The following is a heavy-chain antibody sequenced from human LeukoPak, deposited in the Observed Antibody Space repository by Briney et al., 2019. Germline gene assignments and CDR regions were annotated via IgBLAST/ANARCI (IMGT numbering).Heavy chain of an antibody. CDR1: GFTFSSYA. Sequence: PGGSLRLSCAASGFTFSSYAMSWIRQPPGKGLEWIGYIYYSGSTNYNPSPKSRVTISVDTSKNQFSLKLSSVTAADTAVYYCASSSLRGGMDVWGQGTTVTVSS. CDR3: ASSSLRGGMDV. D-gene: IGHD3-10*01. CDR2: IYYSGST. V-gene: IGHV4-59*08. J-gene: IGHJ6*02.